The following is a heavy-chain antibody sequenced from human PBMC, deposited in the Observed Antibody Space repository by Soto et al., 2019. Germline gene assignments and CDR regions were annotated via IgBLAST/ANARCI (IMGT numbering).Heavy chain of an antibody. CDR1: GGSISSYY. CDR2: IYYSGST. CDR3: ARARSHECELLLQYFDF. D-gene: IGHD1-26*01. Sequence: PSETLSLTCTVSGGSISSYYWGWIRQPPGKGLEWIGYIYYSGSTSYNPSLNGRVAISVDTSKNQFSLKLSSVTGADTAVSYCARARSHECELLLQYFDFWGQGALVTVSS. J-gene: IGHJ4*02. V-gene: IGHV4-59*01.